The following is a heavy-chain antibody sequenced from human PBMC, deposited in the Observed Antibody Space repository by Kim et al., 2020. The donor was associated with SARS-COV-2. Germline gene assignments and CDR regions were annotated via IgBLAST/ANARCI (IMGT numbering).Heavy chain of an antibody. J-gene: IGHJ3*02. D-gene: IGHD3-10*01. V-gene: IGHV3-9*01. CDR3: AKVYGSGSYYKGNGAFDI. Sequence: KGRFTISRDNAKNSLYLQMNSLRAEDTALYYCAKVYGSGSYYKGNGAFDIWGQGTMVTVSS.